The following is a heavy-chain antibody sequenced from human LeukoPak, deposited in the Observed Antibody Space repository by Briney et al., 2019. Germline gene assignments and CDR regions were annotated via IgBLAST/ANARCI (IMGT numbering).Heavy chain of an antibody. CDR2: ISGSGGST. CDR3: AKARYFDWSIDY. J-gene: IGHJ4*02. V-gene: IGHV3-23*01. CDR1: GFTFSSYA. D-gene: IGHD3-9*01. Sequence: GGSLRLSCAASGFTFSSYAMSWVRQAPGKGLEWVSAISGSGGSTYYADSVKGRFTISRDNSKNTLYLQMNSLRAGDTAVYYCAKARYFDWSIDYWGQGTLVTVSS.